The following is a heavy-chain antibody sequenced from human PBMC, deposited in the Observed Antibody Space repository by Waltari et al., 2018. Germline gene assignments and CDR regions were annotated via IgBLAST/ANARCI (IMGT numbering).Heavy chain of an antibody. CDR2: IIPILGIA. V-gene: IGHV1-69*10. CDR1: GGTFSSYA. CDR3: ARDPPLGRLQGRSFDP. Sequence: QVQLVQSGAEVKKPGSSVKVSCKASGGTFSSYAISWVRQAPGQGLEWMGGIIPILGIANDAQKFQGRVTITADKSASTGYMELSSLRAEDTAVYYCARDPPLGRLQGRSFDPWGQGTLVTVSS. J-gene: IGHJ5*02. D-gene: IGHD4-4*01.